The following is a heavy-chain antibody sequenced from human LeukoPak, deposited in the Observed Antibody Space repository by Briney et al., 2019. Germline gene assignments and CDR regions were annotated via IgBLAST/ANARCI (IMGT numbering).Heavy chain of an antibody. Sequence: ASVKVSCKVSGYTLTELSMHWVRQAPGKGLEWMGWISAYNGNTNYAQKLQGRVTMTTDTSTSTAYMELRSLRSDDTAVYYCARRMTLGYCSSTSCYAGSYPDYWGQGTLVTVSS. CDR1: GYTLTELS. CDR2: ISAYNGNT. V-gene: IGHV1-18*01. J-gene: IGHJ4*02. CDR3: ARRMTLGYCSSTSCYAGSYPDY. D-gene: IGHD2-2*01.